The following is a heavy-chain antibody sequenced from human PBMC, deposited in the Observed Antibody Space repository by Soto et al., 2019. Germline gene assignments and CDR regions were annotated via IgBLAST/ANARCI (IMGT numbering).Heavy chain of an antibody. V-gene: IGHV4-59*11. D-gene: IGHD3-10*01. Sequence: SLTLSLTCSVSGGSIIGLYWSWIRQPQGRGLEWIGWIYYSGTNNYNPSLKSRVTISVDTSKNQFSLKLSSVTAADSAVYYCARGLILWFGELSRRGGYYYYMDVWGKGTTVTVSS. CDR2: IYYSGTN. CDR1: GGSIIGLY. CDR3: ARGLILWFGELSRRGGYYYYMDV. J-gene: IGHJ6*03.